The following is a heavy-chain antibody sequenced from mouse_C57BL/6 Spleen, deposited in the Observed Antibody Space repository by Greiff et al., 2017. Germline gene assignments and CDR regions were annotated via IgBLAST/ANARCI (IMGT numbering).Heavy chain of an antibody. CDR2: IDPEDGDT. CDR1: GFNINDYY. CDR3: TTALLGWFAY. V-gene: IGHV14-1*01. J-gene: IGHJ3*01. D-gene: IGHD2-1*01. Sequence: VHVKQSGAELVRPGASVKLSCTASGFNINDYYMHWVKQRPEQGLEWIGRIDPEDGDTEYAPKFQGKATMTADTSSNTAYLQLSSLTSEDTAVYYCTTALLGWFAYWGQGTLVTVSA.